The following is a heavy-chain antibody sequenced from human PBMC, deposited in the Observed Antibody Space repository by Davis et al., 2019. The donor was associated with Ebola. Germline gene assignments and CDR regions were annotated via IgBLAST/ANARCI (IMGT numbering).Heavy chain of an antibody. J-gene: IGHJ6*02. D-gene: IGHD3-10*01. CDR1: GFTFDDCA. Sequence: PGGSLRLSCSASGFTFDDCAMHWVRQVPGKGLEWVSGISWNSNDIEYAVSVKGRFTISRDNTKKSLYLQMNGLRPEDTALYYCVKDSGLVLRFGYHGMDVWGQGTTVTVSS. V-gene: IGHV3-9*01. CDR3: VKDSGLVLRFGYHGMDV. CDR2: ISWNSNDI.